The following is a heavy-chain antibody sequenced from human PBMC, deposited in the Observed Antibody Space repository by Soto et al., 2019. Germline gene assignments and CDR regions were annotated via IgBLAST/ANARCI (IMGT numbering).Heavy chain of an antibody. V-gene: IGHV3-30*18. CDR2: ISYDGSNK. J-gene: IGHJ6*02. CDR1: GFTFSSYG. CDR3: AKDPYYDFWSGYYPPYYYYGMDV. D-gene: IGHD3-3*01. Sequence: GSLRLSCAASGFTFSSYGMHWVRQAPGKGLEWVAVISYDGSNKYYADSVKGRFTISRDNSKNTLYLQMNSLRAEDTAVYYCAKDPYYDFWSGYYPPYYYYGMDVWGQGT.